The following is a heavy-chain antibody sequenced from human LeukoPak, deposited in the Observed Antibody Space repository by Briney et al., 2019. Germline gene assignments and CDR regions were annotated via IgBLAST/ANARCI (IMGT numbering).Heavy chain of an antibody. CDR1: GGTFSSYA. CDR2: IIPIFGTA. J-gene: IGHJ4*02. V-gene: IGHV1-69*13. CDR3: ARGLGPSTVVTPGDY. Sequence: SVKVSCKASGGTFSSYAISWVRQAPGQGLEWMGGIIPIFGTANYAQKFQGRVTITADESTSTAYMELSSLRSEDTAAYYCARGLGPSTVVTPGDYWGQGTLVTVSS. D-gene: IGHD4-23*01.